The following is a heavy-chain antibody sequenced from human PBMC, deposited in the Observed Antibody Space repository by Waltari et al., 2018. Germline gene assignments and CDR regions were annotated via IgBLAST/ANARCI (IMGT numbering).Heavy chain of an antibody. D-gene: IGHD5-12*01. CDR1: GFSFSDAR. V-gene: IGHV3-15*01. CDR3: TTDRRRGYDPQFDY. CDR2: IRRKADGGTR. J-gene: IGHJ4*02. Sequence: VQLAESGGCLVKPGASLRLSLEASGFSFSDARMPRGRLAPEKGLGWVGRIRRKADGGTRDYAAPVKGRFTISRDDSKTTLYMQLNSLKDEDTAVYYCTTDRRRGYDPQFDYWGQGTLVTVSS.